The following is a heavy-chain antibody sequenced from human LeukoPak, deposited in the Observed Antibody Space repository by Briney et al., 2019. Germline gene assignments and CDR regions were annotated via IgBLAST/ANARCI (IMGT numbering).Heavy chain of an antibody. V-gene: IGHV1-2*02. Sequence: ASVKVSCKASGYTFTGYYIHWVRQAPGQGLEWMGWINPNIVGTNYAQKFQGRVTMSSDTSISTAYMELTRLRSDDTAMYYCARGFRAAAGIYYYYYMDVWGNGTTVTVSS. CDR3: ARGFRAAAGIYYYYYMDV. J-gene: IGHJ6*03. CDR2: INPNIVGT. D-gene: IGHD6-13*01. CDR1: GYTFTGYY.